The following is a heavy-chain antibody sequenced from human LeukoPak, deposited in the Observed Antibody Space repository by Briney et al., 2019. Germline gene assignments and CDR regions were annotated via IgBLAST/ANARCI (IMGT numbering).Heavy chain of an antibody. V-gene: IGHV3-21*01. CDR2: ISSSSSYI. J-gene: IGHJ4*02. D-gene: IGHD5-18*01. CDR1: GFTFSSYS. Sequence: GGSLRLSCAASGFTFSSYSMNWVRQAPGKGLEWVSSISSSSSYIYYADSVEGRFTISRDNAKNSLYLQMNSLRAEDTAVYYCARAGGYSYGYVGYWGQGTLVTVSS. CDR3: ARAGGYSYGYVGY.